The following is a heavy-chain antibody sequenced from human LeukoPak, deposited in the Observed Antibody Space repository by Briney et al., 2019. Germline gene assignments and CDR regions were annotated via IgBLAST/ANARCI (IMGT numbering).Heavy chain of an antibody. J-gene: IGHJ4*02. CDR2: ISDDGSKK. V-gene: IGHV3-30-3*01. Sequence: GGSLRLSCAASGFTFSRYDMHWVRQAPGKGLEWVAVISDDGSKKDYADFVKGRFTISRDNSKNTLYLQMNSLRAEDTAVYYCVLGHYGGLFDNWGQGTLVTVSS. CDR3: VLGHYGGLFDN. D-gene: IGHD4-23*01. CDR1: GFTFSRYD.